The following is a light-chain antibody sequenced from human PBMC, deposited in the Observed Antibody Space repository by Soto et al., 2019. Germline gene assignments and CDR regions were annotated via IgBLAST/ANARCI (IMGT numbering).Light chain of an antibody. V-gene: IGLV2-14*01. J-gene: IGLJ2*01. CDR2: QVT. Sequence: QSALTQPASVSGSPGQSLTISCTGTSSDVGAYNYVSWYQQHPGKPPKLLIYQVTNRPSGVSNRFSGSKSGGAASLTISGLQAEDEADYYCIPDTSGGIVVFGGGTSSPS. CDR3: IPDTSGGIVV. CDR1: SSDVGAYNY.